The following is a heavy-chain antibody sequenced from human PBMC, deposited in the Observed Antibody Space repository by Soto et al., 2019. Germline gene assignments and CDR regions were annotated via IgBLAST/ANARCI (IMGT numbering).Heavy chain of an antibody. Sequence: QVQLVESGGGVVQPGRSLRLSCVGSGFTFSNYAIHWVRQAPGKGLEWVSGISYDETYKLYADSVKGRFTICRDNSKKTLYLQMNGLRGEDTAVYYCARDRTGEDPGGCFDPWGQGTLVTVSS. D-gene: IGHD3-10*01. V-gene: IGHV3-30-3*01. CDR1: GFTFSNYA. J-gene: IGHJ5*02. CDR3: ARDRTGEDPGGCFDP. CDR2: ISYDETYK.